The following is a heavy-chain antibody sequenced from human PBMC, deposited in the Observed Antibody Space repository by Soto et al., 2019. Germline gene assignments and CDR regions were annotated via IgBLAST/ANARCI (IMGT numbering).Heavy chain of an antibody. CDR3: AHRLYYSSGGGSCYQAFDY. D-gene: IGHD2-15*01. J-gene: IGHJ4*02. V-gene: IGHV2-5*02. CDR1: GFSLSTSGVG. CDR2: IYWDDDK. Sequence: QITLKESGPTLVKPTQTLTLTCTISGFSLSTSGVGVGWIRQPPGKALEWLALIYWDDDKRYSLSLKSRLTITKYTTKHQVVLTMTNMDPVDTATYYCAHRLYYSSGGGSCYQAFDYWGQGTLVTVSS.